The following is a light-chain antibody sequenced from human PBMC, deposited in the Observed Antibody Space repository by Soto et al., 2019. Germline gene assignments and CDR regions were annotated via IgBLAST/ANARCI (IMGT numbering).Light chain of an antibody. CDR2: DVS. V-gene: IGLV2-11*01. CDR3: CSYAGNSLFV. Sequence: QSALTQPRSVSGSPGQSVTISCTGTSSDVGGYDSVSWYQQHPGKAPKLMIYDVSERPSGVPDRFSGSKSGNTASLTISGLQAEDEADYYCCSYAGNSLFVFGPGTQLTVL. CDR1: SSDVGGYDS. J-gene: IGLJ1*01.